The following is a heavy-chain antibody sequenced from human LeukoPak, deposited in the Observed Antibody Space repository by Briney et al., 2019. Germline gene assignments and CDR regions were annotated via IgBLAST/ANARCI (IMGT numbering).Heavy chain of an antibody. J-gene: IGHJ4*02. D-gene: IGHD2-8*01. CDR2: ISKISSNT. CDR3: AREWRGPMVYATAFDY. Sequence: PGGSLRLSCAASGFTFSDYYMTWIRQAPGKGLEWVSYISKISSNTDYADSVKGRFTISRDNAKNSLYLQMNSLRAEDTAVYFCAREWRGPMVYATAFDYWGQGTLVTVSS. V-gene: IGHV3-11*05. CDR1: GFTFSDYY.